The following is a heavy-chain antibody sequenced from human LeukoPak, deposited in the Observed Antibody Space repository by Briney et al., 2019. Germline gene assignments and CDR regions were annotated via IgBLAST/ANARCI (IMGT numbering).Heavy chain of an antibody. CDR3: ARETRDCSSTSCYLVLDY. J-gene: IGHJ4*02. CDR2: IYTSGST. CDR1: GGSISSYY. V-gene: IGHV4-4*07. D-gene: IGHD2-2*01. Sequence: KPSETLSLTCTVSGGSISSYYWSWIRQPAGKGLEWIGRIYTSGSTNYNPSLKSRVTMSVDTSKNQFSLKLSSVTAADTAVYYCARETRDCSSTSCYLVLDYWGQGTLVTVSS.